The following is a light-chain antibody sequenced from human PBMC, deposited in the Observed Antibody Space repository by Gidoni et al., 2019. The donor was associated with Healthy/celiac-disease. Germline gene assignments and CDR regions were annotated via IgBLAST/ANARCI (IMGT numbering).Light chain of an antibody. V-gene: IGKV1-39*01. J-gene: IGKJ1*01. Sequence: IEMTLSTSSLSASVGDRVTITCRASQSISSYLNWYQQKPRKAPKLLIYAASSWQSGVPSRFSGSGSGTDFTLTISSLQPEDFATYYCQQSYSTPPWTFGQGTKVEIK. CDR3: QQSYSTPPWT. CDR1: QSISSY. CDR2: AAS.